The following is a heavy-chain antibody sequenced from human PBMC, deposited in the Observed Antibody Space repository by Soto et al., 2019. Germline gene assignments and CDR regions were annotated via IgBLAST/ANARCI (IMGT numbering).Heavy chain of an antibody. CDR2: ISPDGGNQ. CDR1: GFIFSDYA. V-gene: IGHV3-30-3*01. Sequence: GSLRLSCVASGFIFSDYAMHWARQAPGKGLVWVALISPDGGNQYYSESAKGRFTISRDNSKNTLYLQMNDLRPDDTALYYCARENSRIAPRLFQHWGHGSLVTVS. D-gene: IGHD6-6*01. CDR3: ARENSRIAPRLFQH. J-gene: IGHJ1*01.